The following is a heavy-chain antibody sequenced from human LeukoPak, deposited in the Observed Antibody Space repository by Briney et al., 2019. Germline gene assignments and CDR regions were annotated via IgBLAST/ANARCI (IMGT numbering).Heavy chain of an antibody. CDR1: GGSISSYY. CDR2: IYYSGST. D-gene: IGHD3-3*01. Sequence: PSETLSLTCTVSGGSISSYYWSWIRQPPGKGLEWIGYIYYSGSTNYNPSLKCRVTISVDTSKNQFSLKLSSVTAADTAVYYCARDTHHYDFWSGYYSGTDYYYYMDVWGKGTTVTVSS. V-gene: IGHV4-59*01. CDR3: ARDTHHYDFWSGYYSGTDYYYYMDV. J-gene: IGHJ6*03.